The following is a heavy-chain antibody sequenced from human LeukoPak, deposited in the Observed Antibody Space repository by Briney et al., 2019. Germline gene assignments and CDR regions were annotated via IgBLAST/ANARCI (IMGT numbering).Heavy chain of an antibody. CDR2: ISYDGSNK. CDR3: AKVNHCSSTSCYTFDY. D-gene: IGHD2-2*02. J-gene: IGHJ4*02. Sequence: PGGSLRLSCAASGFTFSSYGMHWVRQAPGKGLEWVAVISYDGSNKYYADSVKGRFTISRDSSKNTLYLQMNSLRAEDTAVYYCAKVNHCSSTSCYTFDYWGQGTLVTVSS. CDR1: GFTFSSYG. V-gene: IGHV3-30*18.